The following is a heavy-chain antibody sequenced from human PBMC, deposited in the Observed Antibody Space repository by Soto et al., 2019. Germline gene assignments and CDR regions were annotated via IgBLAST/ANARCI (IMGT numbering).Heavy chain of an antibody. CDR3: ARTMNTSGWFDP. D-gene: IGHD3-16*01. Sequence: SETLSLTCAVSGGPITRGGYSWSWMRQPPGKGLEWIGYIYHSGGTYYNPSVKSRVTLSIDRTKKQFALKLKSVTAADTAVYFCARTMNTSGWFDPWGQGTLVTVSS. CDR1: GGPITRGGYS. V-gene: IGHV4-30-2*01. J-gene: IGHJ5*02. CDR2: IYHSGGT.